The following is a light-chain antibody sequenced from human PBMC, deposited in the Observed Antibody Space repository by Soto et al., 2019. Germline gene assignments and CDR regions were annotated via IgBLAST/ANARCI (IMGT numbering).Light chain of an antibody. CDR3: SAWDESLNSVV. CDR1: SSNIGSNY. J-gene: IGLJ2*01. CDR2: SNN. Sequence: VLTQPPSASGTPGQRVTISCSGSSSNIGSNYVYWYQQLPGTAPKLLIYSNNQRLSGVPDRFSGSKSDTSASLAISGLRSEDEADYYCSAWDESLNSVVFGGGTKLTVL. V-gene: IGLV1-47*02.